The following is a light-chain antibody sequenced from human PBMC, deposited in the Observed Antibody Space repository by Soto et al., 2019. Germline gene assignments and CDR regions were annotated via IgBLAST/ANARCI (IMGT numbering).Light chain of an antibody. CDR2: DVS. V-gene: IGKV3-20*01. CDR3: EQYENSVMYT. J-gene: IGKJ2*01. Sequence: EIVVTQSPGTLSLSPGERATLSCRASQSVRSSFFAWYQQKPGQAPRLLIYDVSVRATGIPDRFSGSGSGTDFTLTINRLEPEDFAVYYCEQYENSVMYTFDQGTKLEIK. CDR1: QSVRSSF.